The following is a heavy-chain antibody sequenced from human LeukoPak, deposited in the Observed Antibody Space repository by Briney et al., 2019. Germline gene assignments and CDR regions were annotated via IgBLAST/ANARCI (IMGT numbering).Heavy chain of an antibody. CDR2: INHSGST. CDR3: ARGGKVVPAAPSEYFQH. Sequence: PSETLSLTCAVYGGSFSGYYWSWIRQPPGKGLEWIGEINHSGSTNYNPSLKGRVTISVDTSKNQFSLKLSSVTAADTAVYYCARGGKVVPAAPSEYFQHWGQGTLVTVSS. V-gene: IGHV4-34*01. D-gene: IGHD2-2*01. J-gene: IGHJ1*01. CDR1: GGSFSGYY.